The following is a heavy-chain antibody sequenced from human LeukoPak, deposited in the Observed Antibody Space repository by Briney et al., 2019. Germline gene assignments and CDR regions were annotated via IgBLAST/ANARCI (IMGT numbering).Heavy chain of an antibody. V-gene: IGHV5-51*01. CDR1: GYSFTSYW. CDR2: IYPGDSDT. D-gene: IGHD1-26*01. CDR3: ARVGGSFPKYNWFDP. J-gene: IGHJ5*02. Sequence: KPGESLKLSCKGSGYSFTSYWIGWVRQMPGKGLEWMGIIYPGDSDTRYSPSFQGQVTISADKSISTAYLQRNSLNASDTAIYYCARVGGSFPKYNWFDPWGQGTLVTVPS.